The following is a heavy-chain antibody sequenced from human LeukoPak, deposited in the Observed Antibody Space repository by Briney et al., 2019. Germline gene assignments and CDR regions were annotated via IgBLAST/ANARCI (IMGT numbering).Heavy chain of an antibody. CDR3: ARGPNSNWSGLDF. D-gene: IGHD6-6*01. V-gene: IGHV3-74*01. J-gene: IGHJ4*02. CDR1: GFSFSGHW. Sequence: GGSLRLSCTASGFSFSGHWMHWTRQLPGKGLVWVSRISPTGSTTSYADSMKGRFTVSRDNAKNTLYLQVNNLRAEDTAVYYCARGPNSNWSGLDFWGQGTLLTVSS. CDR2: ISPTGSTT.